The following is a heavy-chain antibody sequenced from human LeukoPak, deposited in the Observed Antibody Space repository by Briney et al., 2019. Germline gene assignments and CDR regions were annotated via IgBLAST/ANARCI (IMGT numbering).Heavy chain of an antibody. J-gene: IGHJ4*02. Sequence: GGSLRLSCAASGFTFNKYWLTWVRQAPGKGLEWVANINQDDSQIYYLESVEGRFTITRDNARNSLHLQMNSLRAEDTAIYYCARGYYYSWTYYLSFFDYWGKGTLVTVSS. V-gene: IGHV3-7*01. CDR1: GFTFNKYW. CDR3: ARGYYYSWTYYLSFFDY. D-gene: IGHD3-10*01. CDR2: INQDDSQI.